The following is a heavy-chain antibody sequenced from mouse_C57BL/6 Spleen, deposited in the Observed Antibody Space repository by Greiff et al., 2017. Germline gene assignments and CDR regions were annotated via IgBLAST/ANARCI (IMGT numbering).Heavy chain of an antibody. J-gene: IGHJ4*01. CDR3: AKTMMTNAMYY. CDR1: GFTFSDYG. D-gene: IGHD2-13*01. V-gene: IGHV5-17*01. Sequence: EVMLVESGGGLVKPGGSLKLSCAASGFTFSDYGMHWVRQAPEKGLEWVAYISSGSSTIYYADTVQGRFTISRDNAKNTLFLQMTSLRSEDTAMYYCAKTMMTNAMYYWGQGTSVTVAS. CDR2: ISSGSSTI.